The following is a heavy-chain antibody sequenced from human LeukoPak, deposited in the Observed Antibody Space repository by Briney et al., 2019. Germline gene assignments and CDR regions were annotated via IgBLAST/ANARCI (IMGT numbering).Heavy chain of an antibody. V-gene: IGHV4-39*07. J-gene: IGHJ4*02. CDR1: GGSISSGDYY. D-gene: IGHD3-10*01. CDR2: IYYIGST. CDR3: ARANRGDYGSGTYYFDY. Sequence: PSETLSLTCTVSGGSISSGDYYWSWIRQPPGRGLEWIGSIYYIGSTYYNPSLKSRVTMSVDTSKNQFSLRLSSVAAADTAVYYCARANRGDYGSGTYYFDYWGQGTLVTVSS.